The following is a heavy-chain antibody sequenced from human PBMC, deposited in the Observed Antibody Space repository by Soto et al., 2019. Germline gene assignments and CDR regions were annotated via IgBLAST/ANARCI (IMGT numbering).Heavy chain of an antibody. CDR2: ILHDGNNK. CDR3: ARDDEGGSYCDLGY. CDR1: GFTFSNYI. V-gene: IGHV3-30-3*01. Sequence: QVQLVESGGGVVQPGRSLRLSCAASGFTFSNYIMHWVRQAPGKGLEWVAIILHDGNNKYYADSVKGRVTISRDNSKNTLYLQMSSLRAEDTAIYCCARDDEGGSYCDLGYWGQGTLVTVSS. J-gene: IGHJ4*02. D-gene: IGHD3-10*01.